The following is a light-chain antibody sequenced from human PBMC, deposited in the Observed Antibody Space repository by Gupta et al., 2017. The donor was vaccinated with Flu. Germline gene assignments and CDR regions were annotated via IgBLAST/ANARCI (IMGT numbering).Light chain of an antibody. Sequence: QSDLTQPPSASESTGPAVTLSCTGTSSDVGTYDYVSWYQQHPGKAPKLMIYEVSKRPSGVPDRFSGSKSGNTASLTVSGLQAEDEADYYCSSYAGSNSVIFGGGTKLTVL. V-gene: IGLV2-8*01. CDR1: SSDVGTYDY. CDR2: EVS. J-gene: IGLJ2*01. CDR3: SSYAGSNSVI.